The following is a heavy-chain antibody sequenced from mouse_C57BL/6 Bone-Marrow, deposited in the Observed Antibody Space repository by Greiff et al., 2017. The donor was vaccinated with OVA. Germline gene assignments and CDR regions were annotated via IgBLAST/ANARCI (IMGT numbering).Heavy chain of an antibody. CDR2: IHPNSGST. V-gene: IGHV1-64*01. D-gene: IGHD2-5*01. J-gene: IGHJ4*01. CDR1: GYTFTSYW. Sequence: QVQLQQPGAELVKPGASVKLSCKASGYTFTSYWMHWVKQRPGQGLEWIGMIHPNSGSTNYNEKFKSKATLTVDKSSSTAYMQLSSLTSEDSAVDYCARDYPYSNYVDYWGQGTSVTVSS. CDR3: ARDYPYSNYVDY.